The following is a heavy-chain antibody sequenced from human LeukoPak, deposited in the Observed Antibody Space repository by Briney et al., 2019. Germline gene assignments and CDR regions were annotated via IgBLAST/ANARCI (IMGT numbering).Heavy chain of an antibody. D-gene: IGHD3-10*01. CDR1: GGSISSYY. Sequence: PSETLSLTCTVSGGSISSYYWGWIRQPPGKGLEWIGSIYYSGSTYYNPSLKSRVTISVDTSKNQFSLKLSSVTAADTAVYYCARDRLADYYGSGNNWFDPWGQGTLVTVSS. CDR2: IYYSGST. J-gene: IGHJ5*02. V-gene: IGHV4-39*07. CDR3: ARDRLADYYGSGNNWFDP.